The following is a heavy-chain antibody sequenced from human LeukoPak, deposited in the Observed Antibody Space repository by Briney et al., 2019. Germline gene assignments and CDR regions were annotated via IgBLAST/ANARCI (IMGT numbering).Heavy chain of an antibody. D-gene: IGHD3-10*01. CDR1: GGSVSSGSYY. V-gene: IGHV4-61*01. Sequence: SETLSLTCTVSGGSVSSGSYYWSWVRQPPGKGLEWIGYIYYSGSTNYNPSLKSRVTISVDTSKNQFSLKLSSVTAADTAVYYCARDSQRGYFDYWGQGTLVTVSS. CDR2: IYYSGST. CDR3: ARDSQRGYFDY. J-gene: IGHJ4*02.